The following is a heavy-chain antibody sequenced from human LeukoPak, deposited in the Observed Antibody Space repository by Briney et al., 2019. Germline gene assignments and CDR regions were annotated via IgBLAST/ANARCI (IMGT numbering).Heavy chain of an antibody. CDR2: VYHSGNT. Sequence: NPWETLSLTCTVSGGSISSHFRSWIRKPPGKGLGWIGYVYHSGNTYYNTSLKSRVTISVDTSKTQFSLRLTSVTAADTAVYYCTRHCTTGNSFYRFDFWGQGTLVTVSS. V-gene: IGHV4-59*08. J-gene: IGHJ4*02. CDR3: TRHCTTGNSFYRFDF. D-gene: IGHD2-8*01. CDR1: GGSISSHF.